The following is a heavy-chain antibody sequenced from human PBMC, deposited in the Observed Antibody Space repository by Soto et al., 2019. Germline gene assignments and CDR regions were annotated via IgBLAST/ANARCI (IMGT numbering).Heavy chain of an antibody. V-gene: IGHV1-18*01. CDR3: ARDFGSDLSAPAAAFDS. CDR1: GYIFTSYG. D-gene: IGHD6-13*01. J-gene: IGHJ4*02. CDR2: ISAYNGNT. Sequence: GASVKVSCKASGYIFTSYGISWVRQAPGQGLEWMGWISAYNGNTKYAQNLQGRVTLTTDTSTYTAYMELRSLQSDDTAVYYCARDFGSDLSAPAAAFDSWGQGALVTVSS.